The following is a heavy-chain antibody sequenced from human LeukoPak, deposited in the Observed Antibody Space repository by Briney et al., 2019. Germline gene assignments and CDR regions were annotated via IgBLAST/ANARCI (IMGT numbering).Heavy chain of an antibody. CDR1: GGSISSGDYS. J-gene: IGHJ4*02. V-gene: IGHV4-30-4*01. D-gene: IGHD5-18*01. CDR3: ARVSGYSYTSGYYFDY. Sequence: SETLSLTCTVSGGSISSGDYSWNWIRQPPGKGLEWIGNIYYSGRTSYNPSLKSRVTISVDTSKNQFSLRLSSVTAADTAVYYCARVSGYSYTSGYYFDYWGQGTLVTVSS. CDR2: IYYSGRT.